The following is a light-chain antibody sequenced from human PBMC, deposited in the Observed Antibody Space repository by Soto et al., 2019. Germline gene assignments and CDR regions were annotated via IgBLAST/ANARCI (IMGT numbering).Light chain of an antibody. CDR2: DAS. J-gene: IGKJ1*01. CDR3: LQYSTYSRP. V-gene: IGKV1-5*01. Sequence: DIQMTQSPSTLSAAVGDRVTITCRASQSISTWLAWYQQKAGKAPKLLIYDASGLESGVPSRFSGSGSGTEFTLTISRLQPDDFATYSCLQYSTYSRPFGQGNKVEIK. CDR1: QSISTW.